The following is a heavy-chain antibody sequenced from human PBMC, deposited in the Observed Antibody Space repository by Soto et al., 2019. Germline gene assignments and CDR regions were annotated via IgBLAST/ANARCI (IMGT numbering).Heavy chain of an antibody. CDR2: INHSGST. CDR3: ARGKYYDFWSGYRKPKNFDY. V-gene: IGHV4-34*01. CDR1: GGSFSGYY. D-gene: IGHD3-3*01. Sequence: PSETLSLTCAVYGGSFSGYYWSWILQPPGRGLEWIGEINHSGSTNYNPSLKSRVTISVDTSKNQYSLKLSSVPAADTAVYYCARGKYYDFWSGYRKPKNFDYWGQGTLVTVSS. J-gene: IGHJ4*02.